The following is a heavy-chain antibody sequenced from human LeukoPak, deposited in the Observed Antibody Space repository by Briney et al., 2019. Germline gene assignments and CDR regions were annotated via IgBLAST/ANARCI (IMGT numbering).Heavy chain of an antibody. CDR3: ARGQYDYVWGSRQNWLDP. D-gene: IGHD3-16*01. J-gene: IGHJ5*02. CDR1: GGSISSSSYY. V-gene: IGHV4-39*07. CDR2: IYYSGST. Sequence: SETLSLTCTVSGGSISSSSYYWGWIRQPPGKGLEWIGSIYYSGSTYYNPSLKSRVTISVDTSKNQFSLKLSSVTAADTAVYYCARGQYDYVWGSRQNWLDPWGQGTLVTVSS.